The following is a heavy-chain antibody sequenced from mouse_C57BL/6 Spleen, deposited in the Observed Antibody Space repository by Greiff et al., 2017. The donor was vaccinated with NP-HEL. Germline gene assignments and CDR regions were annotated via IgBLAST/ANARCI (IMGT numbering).Heavy chain of an antibody. CDR2: FYPGSGSI. J-gene: IGHJ4*01. D-gene: IGHD2-4*01. V-gene: IGHV1-62-2*01. CDR3: ERHGPPIYNDDYYAMDY. Sequence: VQLKQSGAELVKPGASVKLSCKASGYTFTEYTIHWVKQRSGQGLAWIGWFYPGSGSIKYNEKFKDKATLTADKSSSTVYMELSRLTSEDSAVYFGERHGPPIYNDDYYAMDYWGQGTSVTVSS. CDR1: GYTFTEYT.